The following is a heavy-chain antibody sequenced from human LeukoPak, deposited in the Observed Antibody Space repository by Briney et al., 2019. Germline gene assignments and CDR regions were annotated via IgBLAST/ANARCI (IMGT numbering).Heavy chain of an antibody. CDR2: IYPSGTA. D-gene: IGHD2-2*01. J-gene: IGHJ5*02. V-gene: IGHV4-4*02. Sequence: SETLSLTCAVSGGSISSSNWYSWVRQPPGKGLEWIGEIYPSGTANYNPSLKSRVTISLDRSKNQFSLNLTSVTAADTAVYYCAREFLLGSTLFDPWGQGTLVIVSS. CDR1: GGSISSSNW. CDR3: AREFLLGSTLFDP.